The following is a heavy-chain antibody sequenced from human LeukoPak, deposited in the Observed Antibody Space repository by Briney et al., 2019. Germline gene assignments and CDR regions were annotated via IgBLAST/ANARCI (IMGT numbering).Heavy chain of an antibody. CDR2: IYHSGST. Sequence: SETLSLTCTVSGYSISTGYYWGWIRLPPGKGLEWIGSIYHSGSTYYNPSLKSRVTISVDTSTNQFSPKLSSVTAADTAVYYCARGGYCSSTSCSSIDYWGQGTLVTVSS. CDR1: GYSISTGYY. J-gene: IGHJ4*02. V-gene: IGHV4-38-2*02. CDR3: ARGGYCSSTSCSSIDY. D-gene: IGHD2-2*01.